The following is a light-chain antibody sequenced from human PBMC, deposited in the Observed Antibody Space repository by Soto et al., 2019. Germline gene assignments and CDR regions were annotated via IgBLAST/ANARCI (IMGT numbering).Light chain of an antibody. Sequence: ELVMTQSPCTLSVSLGESATLSCRASQSVDGYLAWYQQKPGQAPRLLIYGASTRATGIPARFSGSGSGTEFTLTISSLQSEDFAVYYCQQYNNWPLTFGQGTKVDTK. CDR3: QQYNNWPLT. CDR2: GAS. CDR1: QSVDGY. J-gene: IGKJ1*01. V-gene: IGKV3-15*01.